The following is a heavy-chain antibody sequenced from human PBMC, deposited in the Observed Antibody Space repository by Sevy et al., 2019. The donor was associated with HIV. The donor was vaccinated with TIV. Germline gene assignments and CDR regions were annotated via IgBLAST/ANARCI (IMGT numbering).Heavy chain of an antibody. J-gene: IGHJ4*02. CDR2: TYYRSKWYN. CDR1: GDSVSSNSAA. D-gene: IGHD6-13*01. CDR3: ARALGSSSWYGGYYFDY. V-gene: IGHV6-1*01. Sequence: SQTLSLTCAISGDSVSSNSAAWNWIRQSPSRGLEWLGRTYYRSKWYNDYAVCVKSRITINPDTSKNQFSLQLNSVTPEGTAGYYCARALGSSSWYGGYYFDYWGQGTLVTVSS.